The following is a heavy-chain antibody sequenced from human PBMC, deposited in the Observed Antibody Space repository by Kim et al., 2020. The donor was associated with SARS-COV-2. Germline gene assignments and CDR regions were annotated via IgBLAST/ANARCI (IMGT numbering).Heavy chain of an antibody. CDR1: GFIFSNYY. CDR3: ARLIFTYDGYRFDY. J-gene: IGHJ4*02. Sequence: GGSLRLSCAASGFIFSNYYMTWIRQAPGKGLEWVSYMSTSGRTLYYADSVKGRFTISRDNAKKSLYLQMNSLRAEDTAVYYCARLIFTYDGYRFDYWGQGALVTVSS. CDR2: MSTSGRTL. V-gene: IGHV3-11*04. D-gene: IGHD5-12*01.